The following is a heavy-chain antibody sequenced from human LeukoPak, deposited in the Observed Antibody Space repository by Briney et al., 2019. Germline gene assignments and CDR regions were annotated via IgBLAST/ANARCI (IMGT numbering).Heavy chain of an antibody. CDR2: ISYDGSNK. Sequence: GRSLRLSCAASGFTFSSYAMHWVRQAPGKGLEWVAVISYDGSNKYYADSVKGRFTISRDNSKYTLYLQMNSLRAEDTAVYYCAREVYSGYHFDYWGQGTLVTVSS. CDR3: AREVYSGYHFDY. D-gene: IGHD5-12*01. J-gene: IGHJ4*02. V-gene: IGHV3-30*04. CDR1: GFTFSSYA.